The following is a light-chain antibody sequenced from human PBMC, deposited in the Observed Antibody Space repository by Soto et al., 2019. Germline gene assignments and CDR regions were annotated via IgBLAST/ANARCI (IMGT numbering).Light chain of an antibody. CDR2: SAS. V-gene: IGKV3-15*01. J-gene: IGKJ2*01. CDR1: QSISTE. CDR3: QQGHNWPLT. Sequence: EIVMTXXXXTLSVSPGERATLSCRASQSISTELAWYQQKPGQPPRLLIYSASTRATGVPARFTXXXXXXXXXXTISGLQSEDFAVYYCQQGHNWPLTFGQGTRLE.